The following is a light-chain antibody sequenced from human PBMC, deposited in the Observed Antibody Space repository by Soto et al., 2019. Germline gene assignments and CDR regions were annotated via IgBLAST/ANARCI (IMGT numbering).Light chain of an antibody. CDR1: QSVSSN. J-gene: IGKJ4*01. V-gene: IGKV3D-15*01. CDR2: DAS. CDR3: QQYNNWPLT. Sequence: EIVLTQSPATLSLSPGERATLSCRAGQSVSSNLAWYQQKPGQAPRLLIYDASTRATGIPARFSGSGSGTDFTLTISSLQSEDFAVYYCQQYNNWPLTFGGGTKVEIK.